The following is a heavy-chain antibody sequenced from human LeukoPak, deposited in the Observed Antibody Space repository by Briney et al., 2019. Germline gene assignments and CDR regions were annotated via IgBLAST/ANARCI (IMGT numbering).Heavy chain of an antibody. CDR3: ARDGSWGDYQFYFYVDV. CDR2: ISGSGHYT. Sequence: GGSLRLSCEASGFTFGSFGMSWVRQAPGKGLEWVSGISGSGHYTYQADSVKGRFTISRDNSKSTLYIQMNSLRGDDTAVYYCARDGSWGDYQFYFYVDVWGKGTTVTVSS. CDR1: GFTFGSFG. D-gene: IGHD2-2*01. V-gene: IGHV3-23*01. J-gene: IGHJ6*03.